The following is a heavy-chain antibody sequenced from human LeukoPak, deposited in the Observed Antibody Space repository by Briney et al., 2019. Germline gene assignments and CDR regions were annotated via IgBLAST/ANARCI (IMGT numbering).Heavy chain of an antibody. D-gene: IGHD3-10*01. J-gene: IGHJ4*02. CDR1: GYTFTSYG. CDR2: ISAYNGNT. CDR3: ARDLSSWGSGSYPY. Sequence: ASVKVSCKASGYTFTSYGISWVRRAPGQGLEWMGWISAYNGNTNYAQKLQGRVTMTTDTSTSTAYMELRSLRSDDTAVYYCARDLSSWGSGSYPYWGQGTLVTVSS. V-gene: IGHV1-18*04.